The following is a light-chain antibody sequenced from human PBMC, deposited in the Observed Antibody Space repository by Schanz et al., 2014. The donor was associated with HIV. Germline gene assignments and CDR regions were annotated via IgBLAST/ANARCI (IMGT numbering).Light chain of an antibody. Sequence: DIQMTQSPSTLSASVGDRVTITCRASQNIDNWLAWYQQKPGKAPNLLIYQASSLKTGVPSRFSGSGSGTEFTLTISSLQPEDVATYDCKQYNDGSYTFGQGTKLEIK. CDR1: QNIDNW. V-gene: IGKV1-5*03. J-gene: IGKJ2*01. CDR3: KQYNDGSYT. CDR2: QAS.